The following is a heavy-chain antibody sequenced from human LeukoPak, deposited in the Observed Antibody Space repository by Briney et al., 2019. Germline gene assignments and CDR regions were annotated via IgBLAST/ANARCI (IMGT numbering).Heavy chain of an antibody. CDR1: GGSISSSSYY. V-gene: IGHV4-39*07. D-gene: IGHD5-12*01. CDR3: ARGGSASYWFDP. Sequence: SETLSLTCTVSGGSISSSSYYWGWIRQPPGKGLEWIGSIYYSGSTYYNPSLKSRVTISVDTSKNQFSLKLSSVTAADTAVYYCARGGSASYWFDPWGQGTLVTVSS. CDR2: IYYSGST. J-gene: IGHJ5*02.